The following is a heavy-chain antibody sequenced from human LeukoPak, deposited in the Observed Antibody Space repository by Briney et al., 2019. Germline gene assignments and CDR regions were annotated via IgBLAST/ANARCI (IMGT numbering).Heavy chain of an antibody. CDR1: GGSISSGSYY. V-gene: IGHV4-61*02. D-gene: IGHD3-16*01. CDR3: ARDEQVYDYVWGSYRELVAFDI. Sequence: PSETLSLTCTASGGSISSGSYYWSWIRQPAGKGLEWIGRIYTSGSTNYNPSLKSRVTISVDTSKNQFSLKLSSVTAADTAVYYCARDEQVYDYVWGSYRELVAFDIWGQGTMVTVSS. J-gene: IGHJ3*02. CDR2: IYTSGST.